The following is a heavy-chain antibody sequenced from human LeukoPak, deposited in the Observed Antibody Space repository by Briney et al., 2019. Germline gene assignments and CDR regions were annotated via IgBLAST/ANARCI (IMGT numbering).Heavy chain of an antibody. V-gene: IGHV3-30*18. CDR3: AKDLRDYYYYYGMDV. CDR2: ISYDGSNK. CDR1: GFTFSSYG. J-gene: IGHJ6*04. Sequence: GGSLRLSCAASGFTFSSYGMHWVRQAPGKGLEWVAVISYDGSNKYYADSVKGRITISRDNSKNTLYLQMNSLRAEDTAVYYCAKDLRDYYYYYGMDVWGKGTTVTVSS.